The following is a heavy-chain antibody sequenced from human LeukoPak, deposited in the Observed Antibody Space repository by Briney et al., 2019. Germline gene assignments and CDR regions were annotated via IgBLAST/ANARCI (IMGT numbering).Heavy chain of an antibody. CDR2: IYTTGTT. D-gene: IGHD1-26*01. CDR1: GASINSYY. Sequence: SETLSLTCTVSGASINSYYWGWVRQAAGKGLEWIGRIYTTGTTYYSPSHKSRLTMSVDSSKNQFSLNLRAVTAADTALYYCGRQGYTAAYYFLDYWGQGTLVTVSS. V-gene: IGHV4-4*07. CDR3: GRQGYTAAYYFLDY. J-gene: IGHJ4*02.